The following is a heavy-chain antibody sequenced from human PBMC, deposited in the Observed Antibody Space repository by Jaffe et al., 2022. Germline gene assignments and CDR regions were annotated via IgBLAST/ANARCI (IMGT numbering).Heavy chain of an antibody. D-gene: IGHD3-10*01. CDR1: GGSFSGYY. J-gene: IGHJ4*02. Sequence: QVQLQQWGAGLLKPSETLSLTCAVYGGSFSGYYWSWIRQPPGKGLEWIGEINHSGSTNYNPSLKSRVTISVDTSKNQFSLKLSSVTAADTAVYYCARGLFVHYYGSGSYYNVKVFFDYWGQGTLVTVSS. CDR3: ARGLFVHYYGSGSYYNVKVFFDY. V-gene: IGHV4-34*01. CDR2: INHSGST.